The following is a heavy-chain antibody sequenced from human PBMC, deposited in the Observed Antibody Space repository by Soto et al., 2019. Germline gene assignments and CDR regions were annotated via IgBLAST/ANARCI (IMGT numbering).Heavy chain of an antibody. Sequence: SVKVSCKASGDTFTDHTVTWVRQAPGQGLEWMGRSVPTLGMANYAQTFQGRVTITADTSMTTAYLELTGLTSDDSAVYYCASGDCSGGRCYSDFDFWGQGTLVTVSS. CDR2: SVPTLGMA. V-gene: IGHV1-69*02. CDR3: ASGDCSGGRCYSDFDF. CDR1: GDTFTDHT. D-gene: IGHD2-15*01. J-gene: IGHJ4*02.